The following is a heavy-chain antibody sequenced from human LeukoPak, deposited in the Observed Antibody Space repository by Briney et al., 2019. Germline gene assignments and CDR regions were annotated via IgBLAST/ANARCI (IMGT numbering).Heavy chain of an antibody. CDR1: GFTFRNYW. J-gene: IGHJ4*02. CDR2: IKEDGSEK. D-gene: IGHD3-16*01. CDR3: VRDYVWESHRQFDY. Sequence: GGSLRLSCAASGFTFRNYWMSWVRQAPGKGLEWVANIKEDGSEKKYVDSVKGRFTVSRDNVKNALFMQMNSLKVEDTAVYYCVRDYVWESHRQFDYWGQGTMVTVSS. V-gene: IGHV3-7*01.